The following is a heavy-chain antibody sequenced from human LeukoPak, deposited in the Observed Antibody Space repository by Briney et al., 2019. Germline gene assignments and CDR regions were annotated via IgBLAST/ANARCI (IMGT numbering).Heavy chain of an antibody. Sequence: SETLSLTCTVSGGSISTSYYWGWIRQSPGKGLEWIGSMYYSGSTYYNPSLQSRVTISVDTSKNQFSLKLSSVTAADTAVYYCARVSLGLFDYWGQGTLVTVSS. CDR1: GGSISTSYY. CDR2: MYYSGST. CDR3: ARVSLGLFDY. D-gene: IGHD7-27*01. V-gene: IGHV4-39*07. J-gene: IGHJ4*02.